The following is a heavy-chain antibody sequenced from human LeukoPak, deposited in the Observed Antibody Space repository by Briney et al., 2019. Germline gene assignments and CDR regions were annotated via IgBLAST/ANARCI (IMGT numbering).Heavy chain of an antibody. CDR1: GYTFTGYY. Sequence: GASVKVSCKASGYTFTGYYMHWVRQAPGQGLEWMGWINPNSGGTNYAQKVQGRVTMTRDTSISTAYMELSRLRSDDTAVYYCARALSLEYSGSYYFDYWGQGTLVTVSS. D-gene: IGHD1-26*01. CDR2: INPNSGGT. J-gene: IGHJ4*02. CDR3: ARALSLEYSGSYYFDY. V-gene: IGHV1-2*02.